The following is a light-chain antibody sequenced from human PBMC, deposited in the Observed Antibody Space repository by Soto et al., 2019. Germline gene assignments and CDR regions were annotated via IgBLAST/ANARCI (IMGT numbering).Light chain of an antibody. CDR3: QHYNNWPYT. J-gene: IGKJ5*01. V-gene: IGKV3-15*01. Sequence: EIVMTQSPATLSVSPGERATLSCRASQSVSNDLAWYQQKPGQAPRLLIYGASTRATGFPARFSGSGSGTEFNLTISSLQSEDFALYYCQHYNNWPYTFGQGTRLEIK. CDR2: GAS. CDR1: QSVSND.